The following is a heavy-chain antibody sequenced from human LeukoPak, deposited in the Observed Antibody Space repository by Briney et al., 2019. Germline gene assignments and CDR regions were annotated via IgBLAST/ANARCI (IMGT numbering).Heavy chain of an antibody. J-gene: IGHJ4*02. CDR1: GFTFSSYA. V-gene: IGHV3-23*01. D-gene: IGHD6-19*01. Sequence: GGSLRLSCAASGFTFSSYAMSWVRQAPGKRLEWLSSFSGSGGRTYYADSVRGRFTISRDNSKNTLYLQMNSLRAEDTAIYFCAEAASSDWYLDYFDYWGQGTLVTVSS. CDR2: FSGSGGRT. CDR3: AEAASSDWYLDYFDY.